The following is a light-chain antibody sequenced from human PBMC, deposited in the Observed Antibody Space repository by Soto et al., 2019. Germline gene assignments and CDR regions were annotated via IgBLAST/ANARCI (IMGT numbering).Light chain of an antibody. V-gene: IGKV3-15*01. Sequence: EIVMTQSPATLSVSPGERATPSCRASQSVSNNLAWYQKKPGQAPRLLIYGASTRATGIPARFSGSGSGTEFTLTISRLQSDVFAVYYCQQYNNWWTFGQGTKVEIK. CDR1: QSVSNN. CDR2: GAS. CDR3: QQYNNWWT. J-gene: IGKJ1*01.